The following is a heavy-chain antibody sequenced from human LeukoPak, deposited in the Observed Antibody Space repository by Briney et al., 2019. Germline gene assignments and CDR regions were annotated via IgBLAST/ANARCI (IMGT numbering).Heavy chain of an antibody. CDR3: ARHGTYYYYMDV. CDR1: GGSISSSNW. D-gene: IGHD1-26*01. J-gene: IGHJ6*03. Sequence: PSETLSLTCAVSGGSISSSNWWSWVRQPPGKGLEWIGEIYHSGSTNYNPSLKSRVTISVDTSKNQFSLKLSSVTAADTAVYYCARHGTYYYYMDVWGKGTTVTISS. V-gene: IGHV4-4*02. CDR2: IYHSGST.